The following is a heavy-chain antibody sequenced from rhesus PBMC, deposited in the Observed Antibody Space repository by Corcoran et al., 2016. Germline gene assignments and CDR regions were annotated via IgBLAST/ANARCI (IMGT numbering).Heavy chain of an antibody. D-gene: IGHD3-3*01. CDR2: IYGSGGGT. CDR1: GGSISDDDY. CDR3: TRDGNTIFGLVRSPIDY. J-gene: IGHJ4*01. Sequence: QVQLQESGPGLVKPSETLSLTCAVSGGSISDDDYWSWIRQPPGKGLEWMGYIYGSGGGTNYNPSLKNRVTISTDTSKNQFSLKLSSVTAADTAVYYCTRDGNTIFGLVRSPIDYWGQGVLVTVSS. V-gene: IGHV4-106*01.